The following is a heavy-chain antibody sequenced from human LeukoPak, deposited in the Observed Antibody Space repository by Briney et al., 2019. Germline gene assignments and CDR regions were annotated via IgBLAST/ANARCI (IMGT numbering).Heavy chain of an antibody. Sequence: SETLSLTCAVYGGSFSGYYWSWIRQPPGKGLEWIGEINHSGSTNYNPSLKSRVTISVDTSKNQFSLKLSSVTAADTAVYYCARGGDYPDYWGQGTLVTVSS. V-gene: IGHV4-34*01. CDR1: GGSFSGYY. D-gene: IGHD4-17*01. CDR3: ARGGDYPDY. J-gene: IGHJ4*02. CDR2: INHSGST.